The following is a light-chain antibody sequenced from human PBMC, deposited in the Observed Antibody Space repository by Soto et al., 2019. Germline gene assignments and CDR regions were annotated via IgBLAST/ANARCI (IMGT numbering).Light chain of an antibody. CDR1: STDVGGYNY. CDR3: GSITRSSTSV. Sequence: QSVLTQPASVSGSPGQSITISCTGTSTDVGGYNYVSWYQQHPGRAPKLMIYEVSNRPSGVSNRFSGSKSGNTAFLTISGIQAEDEDDYYCGSITRSSTSVFGTGTKVTVL. J-gene: IGLJ1*01. V-gene: IGLV2-14*01. CDR2: EVS.